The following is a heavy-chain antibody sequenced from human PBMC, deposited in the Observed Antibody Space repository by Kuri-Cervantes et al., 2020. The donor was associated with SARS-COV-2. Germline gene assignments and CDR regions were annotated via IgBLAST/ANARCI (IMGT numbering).Heavy chain of an antibody. CDR3: AHTRYCSSTSCYWFGP. D-gene: IGHD2-2*01. CDR1: GFSLSTSGVG. J-gene: IGHJ5*02. CDR2: IYWDDDK. Sequence: SGPTLVKPTQTLTLTCTFSGFSLSTSGVGVGWIRQPPGKALEWLALIYWDDDKRYSPSLKSRLTITKDTSKNQVVLTMTNMDPVDTATYYCAHTRYCSSTSCYWFGPWGQGTLVTVSS. V-gene: IGHV2-5*02.